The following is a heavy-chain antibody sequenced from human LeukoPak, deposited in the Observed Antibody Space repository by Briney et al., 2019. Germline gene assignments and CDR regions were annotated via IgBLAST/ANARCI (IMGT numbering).Heavy chain of an antibody. CDR2: INPSGDFR. V-gene: IGHV1-46*01. CDR3: ARDFSGEWEQVTGWWLDP. Sequence: ASVKVSCKASGYTFGAYWMHWVRQAPGQGLEWMGIINPSGDFRSYAQKFKGRVTVTRDMSTRTVYMELSDLRPDDTAVYYCARDFSGEWEQVTGWWLDPWGQGTLVIVSS. J-gene: IGHJ5*02. CDR1: GYTFGAYW. D-gene: IGHD3-16*01.